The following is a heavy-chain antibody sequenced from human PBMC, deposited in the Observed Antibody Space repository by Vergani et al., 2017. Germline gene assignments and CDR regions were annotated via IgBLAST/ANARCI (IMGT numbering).Heavy chain of an antibody. J-gene: IGHJ3*02. V-gene: IGHV3-9*01. CDR2: ISWNSGSI. D-gene: IGHD2-21*01. CDR3: AKAVMGFDAFDI. Sequence: EVQLVESGGGLVQPGRSLRLSCAASGFTFDDYAMHWVRQAPGKGLEWVSGISWNSGSIGYADSVKGRFTISRDNAKNSLYLQMNSLRAEDTALYYCAKAVMGFDAFDIWGQGTMVTVSS. CDR1: GFTFDDYA.